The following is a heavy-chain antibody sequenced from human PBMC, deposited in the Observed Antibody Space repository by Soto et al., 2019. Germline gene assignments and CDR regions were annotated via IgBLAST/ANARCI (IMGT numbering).Heavy chain of an antibody. J-gene: IGHJ6*02. CDR1: GDSISSSGSS. CDR2: TYHSGST. CDR3: ARDIRYQLLLGGMDV. D-gene: IGHD2-2*01. Sequence: SETLSLTCDVSGDSISSSGSSWNWIRQPPGKALEWIGFTYHSGSTYYNPSLESRVTISVDRSKNQFSLKLSSVTAADTAVYYCARDIRYQLLLGGMDVLGQGTSVT. V-gene: IGHV4-30-2*01.